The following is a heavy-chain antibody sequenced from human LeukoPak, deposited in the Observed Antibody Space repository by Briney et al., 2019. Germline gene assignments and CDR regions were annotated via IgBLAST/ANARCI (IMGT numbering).Heavy chain of an antibody. V-gene: IGHV3-74*01. Sequence: GGSLRLPCAASGFSFSSYWMHWVRHAPGKGPVWVSRINSDGTITTYADSVKGRFTISRDNAKNTLYLQMNSLRADDTAVFYCVRGWAERSGSSFYFDSWGQGTLVTVSS. CDR1: GFSFSSYW. CDR3: VRGWAERSGSSFYFDS. D-gene: IGHD1-26*01. J-gene: IGHJ4*02. CDR2: INSDGTIT.